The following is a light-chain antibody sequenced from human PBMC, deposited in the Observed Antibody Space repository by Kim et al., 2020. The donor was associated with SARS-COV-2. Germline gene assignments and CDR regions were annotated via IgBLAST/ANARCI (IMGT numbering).Light chain of an antibody. V-gene: IGLV1-44*01. J-gene: IGLJ3*02. CDR1: SYNIGSNT. CDR3: AAWDDSLNGWV. Sequence: QSVLTQPPSASGTPGQRVTISCSGSSYNIGSNTVNWYQQLPGTAPKLLIYSNNQRPSGVPDRFSGSKSGTSASLAISGLQSEDEADYYCAAWDDSLNGWVFGGGTQLTVL. CDR2: SNN.